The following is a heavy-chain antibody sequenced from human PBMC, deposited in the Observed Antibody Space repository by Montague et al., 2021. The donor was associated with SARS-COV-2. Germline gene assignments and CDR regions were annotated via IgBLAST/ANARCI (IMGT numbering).Heavy chain of an antibody. CDR1: GFTFSNYA. V-gene: IGHV3-23*03. J-gene: IGHJ1*01. CDR2: IYNGGLDT. CDR3: AKGQMSVAENFQH. Sequence: SLRLSCAASGFTFSNYAMNWVRQAPGKGLEWVSLIYNGGLDTFXXXSXXGRFAISRDNSNNMLYLQLSSLRAEDTAVYYCAKGQMSVAENFQHWGQGTLVTVAS.